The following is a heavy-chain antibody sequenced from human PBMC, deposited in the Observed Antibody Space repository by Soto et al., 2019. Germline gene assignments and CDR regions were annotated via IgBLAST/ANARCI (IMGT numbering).Heavy chain of an antibody. CDR2: ISYDGSNK. V-gene: IGHV3-30*18. D-gene: IGHD6-19*01. J-gene: IGHJ1*01. CDR3: AKDPDSSGP. CDR1: GVTFSSYG. Sequence: GGSLRLSCAASGVTFSSYGMHWVRQAPGKGLEWVAVISYDGSNKYYADSVKGRFTISRDNSKNTLYLQMNSLRAEDTAVYYCAKDPDSSGPWGQGTLVTVSS.